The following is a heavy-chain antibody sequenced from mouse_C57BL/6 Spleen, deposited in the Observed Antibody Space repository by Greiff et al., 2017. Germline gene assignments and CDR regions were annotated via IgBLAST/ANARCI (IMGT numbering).Heavy chain of an antibody. CDR3: ARQCDYDAWFAY. Sequence: EVHLVESGGGLVQPGGSLKLSCAASGFTFSDYYMYWVRQTPEKRLEWVAYISNGGGSTYYPDTVKGRFTISRDNAKNTLYRQMSRLESEGTAMYYCARQCDYDAWFAYWGQGTLVTVSA. J-gene: IGHJ3*01. CDR2: ISNGGGST. CDR1: GFTFSDYY. V-gene: IGHV5-12*01. D-gene: IGHD2-4*01.